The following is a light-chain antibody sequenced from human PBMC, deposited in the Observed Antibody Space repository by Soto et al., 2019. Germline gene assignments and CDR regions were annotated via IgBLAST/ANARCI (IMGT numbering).Light chain of an antibody. CDR2: DSS. V-gene: IGKV1-33*01. CDR3: QHYGSLPIT. CDR1: QDISNY. J-gene: IGKJ5*01. Sequence: DIQMTQSPSSLSASVGDRVTITCQASQDISNYLNWYQQKPGKAPKLLIWDSSNLETGVPSRFSGSGSGTDFALIISSLQPEDIATYYCQHYGSLPITFGQGTRLEIK.